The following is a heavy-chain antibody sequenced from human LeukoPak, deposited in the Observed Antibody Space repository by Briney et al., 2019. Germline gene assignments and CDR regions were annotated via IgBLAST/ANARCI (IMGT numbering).Heavy chain of an antibody. D-gene: IGHD3-3*01. V-gene: IGHV4-59*01. CDR2: IYYTGGT. CDR3: ASTDFWSGYYAFDI. Sequence: ETLSLTCTVSGASISAYSGTWVRQPPGKGLEWIGYIYYTGGTKYNPSLKSRVTISVDTSNNQFSLKLNSVTAADTAIYYCASTDFWSGYYAFDIWGRGTMVTVSS. J-gene: IGHJ3*02. CDR1: GASISAYS.